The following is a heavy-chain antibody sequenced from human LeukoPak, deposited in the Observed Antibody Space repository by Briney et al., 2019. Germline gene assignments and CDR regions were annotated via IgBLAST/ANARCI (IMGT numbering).Heavy chain of an antibody. Sequence: GGSLRLSCAASGFTFSSYWMHWVRQAPGKGLVWVSRINSDGRSTSYADSVKGRFTISRDNAKNTLYLQMNSLRAEDTAVYYCAREEKVVITPRYYGMDVWGQGTTVTVSS. D-gene: IGHD3-22*01. CDR1: GFTFSSYW. CDR2: INSDGRST. CDR3: AREEKVVITPRYYGMDV. V-gene: IGHV3-74*01. J-gene: IGHJ6*02.